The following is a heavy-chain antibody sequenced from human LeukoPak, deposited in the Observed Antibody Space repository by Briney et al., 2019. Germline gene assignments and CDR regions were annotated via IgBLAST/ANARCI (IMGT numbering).Heavy chain of an antibody. V-gene: IGHV4-59*05. D-gene: IGHD1-26*01. CDR3: ARRSGSYYYYYMDV. CDR1: GGSISSYY. Sequence: SETLSLTCTVSGGSISSYYWSWIRQPPGKGLEWIGSIYYSGSTYYNPSLKSRVTISVDTSKNQFSLKLSSVTAADTAVYYCARRSGSYYYYYMDVWGKGTTVTVSS. J-gene: IGHJ6*03. CDR2: IYYSGST.